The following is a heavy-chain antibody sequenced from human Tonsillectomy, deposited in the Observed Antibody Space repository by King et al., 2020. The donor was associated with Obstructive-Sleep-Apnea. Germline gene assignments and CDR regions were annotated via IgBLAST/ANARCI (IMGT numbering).Heavy chain of an antibody. CDR2: IHHSGST. Sequence: VQLQESGPGLVKPSETLSLTCPVSGGSISSYYWSWIRQPPGKGLEWIAYIHHSGSTNYNPSLKSRVTISADTSKNQYTLKLNSVTAADTAVYYCATRIYYGSGPDHWGQGILVTVSS. V-gene: IGHV4-59*03. CDR3: ATRIYYGSGPDH. D-gene: IGHD3-10*01. J-gene: IGHJ5*02. CDR1: GGSISSYY.